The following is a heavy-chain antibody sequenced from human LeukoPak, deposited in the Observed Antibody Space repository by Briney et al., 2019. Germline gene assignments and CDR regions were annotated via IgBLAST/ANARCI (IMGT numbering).Heavy chain of an antibody. V-gene: IGHV4-59*01. J-gene: IGHJ6*02. Sequence: PSETLSLTCTVSGGSTSGYYWSWIRQTPGKGLEWIGYMYSSGNSNYNPSLKSRVTISGDSSKSQFSLRLNSVTAADTAVYYCARDRAGNYDFWSGYMRALNYGMDVWGQGTTVTVSS. CDR3: ARDRAGNYDFWSGYMRALNYGMDV. CDR1: GGSTSGYY. D-gene: IGHD3-3*01. CDR2: MYSSGNS.